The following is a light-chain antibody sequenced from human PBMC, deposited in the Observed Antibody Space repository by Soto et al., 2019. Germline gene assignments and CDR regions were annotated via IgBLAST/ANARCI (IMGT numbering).Light chain of an antibody. V-gene: IGKV3-11*01. CDR2: GAS. CDR3: QQNSNLQGT. CDR1: QSVSSN. Sequence: EIVLTQSPATLSLSPGERATLSCRASQSVSSNLAWYQQKPGQAPRLLISGASNRAAGIPARFSGSGSGTDFSLTISSLEPEDFAVYYCQQNSNLQGTFGQGTKVDI. J-gene: IGKJ1*01.